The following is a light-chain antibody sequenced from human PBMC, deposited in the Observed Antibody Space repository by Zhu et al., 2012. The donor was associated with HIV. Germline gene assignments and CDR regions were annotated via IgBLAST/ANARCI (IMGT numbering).Light chain of an antibody. CDR3: QQYADSPQIT. V-gene: IGKV3-20*01. CDR2: GAT. Sequence: EIVLTQSPGTLSLSPGESATLSCRASQSVRNRYLAWYQQRPGEAPRLLMFGATSRATDISDRFSGGGSGTDFTLTISRLEPEDFAVYFCQQYADSPQITFGQGTRPEIK. J-gene: IGKJ5*01. CDR1: QSVRNRY.